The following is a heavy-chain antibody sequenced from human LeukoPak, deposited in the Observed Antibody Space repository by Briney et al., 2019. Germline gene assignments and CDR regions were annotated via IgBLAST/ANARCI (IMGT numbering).Heavy chain of an antibody. CDR2: ISAYNGNT. CDR3: ARVNRTDDSSGYYWVFLKTGGNYFDY. J-gene: IGHJ4*02. D-gene: IGHD3-22*01. V-gene: IGHV1-18*01. CDR1: GYTFSSYG. Sequence: ASVKVSCKAPGYTFSSYGISWVRQAPGQGLEWMGWISAYNGNTNYAQKLQGRVTMTTDTSTSTAYMELRSLRSDDTAVYYCARVNRTDDSSGYYWVFLKTGGNYFDYWGQGTLVTVSS.